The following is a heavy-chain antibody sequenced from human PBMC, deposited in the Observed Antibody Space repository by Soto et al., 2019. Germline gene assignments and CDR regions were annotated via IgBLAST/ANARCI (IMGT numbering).Heavy chain of an antibody. D-gene: IGHD4-4*01. CDR2: IYYGGIT. J-gene: IGHJ4*02. Sequence: ASETLSLTCTVSGDSISSYYWSWIRQPPGKGLEWIGYIYYGGITNYNPSLKSRVAISADTSKNQFSLELTSVTAADTAVYYCARGLKWGLFDYWGQGTLVTVSS. CDR1: GDSISSYY. CDR3: ARGLKWGLFDY. V-gene: IGHV4-59*08.